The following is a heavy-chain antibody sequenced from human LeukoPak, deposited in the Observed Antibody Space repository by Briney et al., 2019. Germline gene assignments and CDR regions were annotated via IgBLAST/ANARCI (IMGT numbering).Heavy chain of an antibody. Sequence: PGGSLRLSCAASGFTFSSYEMNWVRQAPGKGLEWVSSISSSSSYIYYADSVKGRFTISRDNAKNSLYLQMNSLRAEDTAVYYCARESIEQDDAFDIWGQGTMVTVSS. D-gene: IGHD6-6*01. V-gene: IGHV3-21*01. CDR1: GFTFSSYE. CDR2: ISSSSSYI. J-gene: IGHJ3*02. CDR3: ARESIEQDDAFDI.